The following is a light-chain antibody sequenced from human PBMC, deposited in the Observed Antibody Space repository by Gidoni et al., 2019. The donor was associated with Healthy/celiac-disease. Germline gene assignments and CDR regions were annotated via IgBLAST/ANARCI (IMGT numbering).Light chain of an antibody. CDR2: APS. V-gene: IGKV1-39*01. Sequence: DLQMTQSPSSLSASVGDRVTITCRGRQSIRRYLNWYQQKPGKAPKLLIYAPSSFQSGVPSRFSGSGSGTDFTLTIRSLQPGDMATYCCQQSYSTPGMDTFGQGTKLEIK. CDR1: QSIRRY. CDR3: QQSYSTPGMDT. J-gene: IGKJ2*01.